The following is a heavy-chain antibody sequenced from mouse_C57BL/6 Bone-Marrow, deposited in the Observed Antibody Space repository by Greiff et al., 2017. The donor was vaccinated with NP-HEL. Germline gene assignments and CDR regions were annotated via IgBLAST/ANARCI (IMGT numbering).Heavy chain of an antibody. Sequence: VQLQQSGPGLVQPSQSLSITCTVSGFSLTSYGVHWVRQSPGKGLEWLGVIWSGGSTDYNAAFISRLSISKDNSKSQVFFKMNSLQADDTAIYYCARKGDDYGGAFAYWGQGTLVTVSA. CDR2: IWSGGST. CDR3: ARKGDDYGGAFAY. CDR1: GFSLTSYG. D-gene: IGHD2-4*01. V-gene: IGHV2-2*01. J-gene: IGHJ3*01.